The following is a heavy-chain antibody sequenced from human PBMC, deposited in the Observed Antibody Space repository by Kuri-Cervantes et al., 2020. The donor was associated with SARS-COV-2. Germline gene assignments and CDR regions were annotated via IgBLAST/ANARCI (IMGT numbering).Heavy chain of an antibody. V-gene: IGHV3-73*01. Sequence: ETLSLTCAASGFTFSGSAMHWVRQASGKGLEWVGRIRSKANSYATAYAASVKGRFTISRDDSKNTAYLQMNSLKTEDTAVYYCARDRIDSSGYLDAFDIWGQGTMVTVSS. CDR1: GFTFSGSA. CDR2: IRSKANSYAT. CDR3: ARDRIDSSGYLDAFDI. J-gene: IGHJ3*02. D-gene: IGHD3-22*01.